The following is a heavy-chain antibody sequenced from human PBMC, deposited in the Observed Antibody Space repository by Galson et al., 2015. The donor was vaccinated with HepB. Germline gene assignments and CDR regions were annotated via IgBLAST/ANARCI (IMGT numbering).Heavy chain of an antibody. D-gene: IGHD3-22*01. V-gene: IGHV3-11*01. CDR3: ARERVVIPPTGMDV. J-gene: IGHJ6*02. CDR1: GFTFSDYS. CDR2: ITSSESTI. Sequence: SLRLSCAASGFTFSDYSMSWIRQTPGKGLEWISYITSSESTIYYADSVKGRFTISRGNSKNSLYLQMDSLRAGDTAVYYCARERVVIPPTGMDVWGQGTTVTVSS.